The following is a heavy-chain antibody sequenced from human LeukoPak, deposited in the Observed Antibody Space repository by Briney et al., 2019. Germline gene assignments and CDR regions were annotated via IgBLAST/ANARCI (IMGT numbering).Heavy chain of an antibody. J-gene: IGHJ4*02. CDR3: ARVSNLLSNSPDIYYFDY. CDR1: GFTVTRYS. V-gene: IGHV3-66*01. D-gene: IGHD1-7*01. CDR2: IYNGGST. Sequence: PGGSPRLSCAASGFTVTRYSMSWVRQAPGKGLEWVSLIYNGGSTYYADSVKGRFTISRDNSKNTLYLQMSSLRAEDTAVFYCARVSNLLSNSPDIYYFDYWGQGTLVTVSS.